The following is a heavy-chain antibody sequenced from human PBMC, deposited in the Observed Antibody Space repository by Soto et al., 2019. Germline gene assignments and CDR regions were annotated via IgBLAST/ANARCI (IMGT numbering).Heavy chain of an antibody. CDR2: IQYNGYS. CDR3: ARHGFGSLHGLVDV. J-gene: IGHJ6*02. V-gene: IGHV4-59*08. Sequence: QVQLQESGPGLVKPSETLSLTCTASGGSITNYYCSWFRQPPGKGLEWIGYIQYNGYSAYNLSLKRRVTMSMDTSKTQFSLMLESGTATDTAVYYCARHGFGSLHGLVDVWGQGTTVIVSS. CDR1: GGSITNYY. D-gene: IGHD3-10*01.